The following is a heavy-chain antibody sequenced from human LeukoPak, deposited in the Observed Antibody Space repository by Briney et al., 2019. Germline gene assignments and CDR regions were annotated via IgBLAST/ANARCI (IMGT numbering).Heavy chain of an antibody. CDR3: VKDRDAYRASYYFDG. CDR1: GFTFRNYA. J-gene: IGHJ4*02. V-gene: IGHV3-30*18. Sequence: PGGSLRLSCAASGFTFRNYARHWVRQAPGKGLEWVSVQSDDAKDKKYADSVKGRFTISRDNSKSTQYVQMNSLRLEDTAVYYFVKDRDAYRASYYFDGWGQGTLVTVSS. D-gene: IGHD5-24*01. CDR2: QSDDAKDK.